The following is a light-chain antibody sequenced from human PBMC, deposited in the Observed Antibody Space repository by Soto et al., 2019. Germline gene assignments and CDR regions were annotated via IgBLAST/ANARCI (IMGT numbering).Light chain of an antibody. V-gene: IGKV3-20*01. CDR1: QSVSVNS. CDR3: QQYGSSPQWT. CDR2: AAS. Sequence: EIVLTQSPGTPSLSPGERATLSCRASQSVSVNSLAWYQQKGGQAPRLLIYAASTRATGVPDRFSGTGSGTDFALTISRLETEDFAVYYCQQYGSSPQWTFGQGTKVEIK. J-gene: IGKJ1*01.